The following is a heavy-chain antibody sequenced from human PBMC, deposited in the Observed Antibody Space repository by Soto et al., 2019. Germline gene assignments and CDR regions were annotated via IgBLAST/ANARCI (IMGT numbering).Heavy chain of an antibody. CDR2: IYSTGPT. CDR3: TSRLGYGYAMDV. J-gene: IGHJ6*02. Sequence: QLQLQESGPGLLKPSETLSLTCTVSGDSISSGNYRWGWVRQTPGKGLEWIGNIYSTGPTYYNPPLKSRATISGDTSKNQFSLKLSIVTAADTAVYYCTSRLGYGYAMDVWGQGTAVTVSS. V-gene: IGHV4-39*01. CDR1: GDSISSGNYR. D-gene: IGHD1-1*01.